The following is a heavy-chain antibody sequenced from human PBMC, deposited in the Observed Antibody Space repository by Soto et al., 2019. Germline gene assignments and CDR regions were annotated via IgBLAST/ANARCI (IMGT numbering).Heavy chain of an antibody. V-gene: IGHV1-69*01. CDR3: TRGGDGYNFCACY. D-gene: IGHD2-21*01. CDR2: IIPKLGSA. J-gene: IGHJ4*01. Sequence: QVQLVQSGAEVKEPGSSVKVSCKASGGGNLRDYRTTWVRRAPGQGLEWMGGIIPKLGSANYAQQFQGRVPVTADEATNTVYMELRSLRSDAMAVYYWTRGGDGYNFCACYCGHVNQVTVSS. CDR1: GGGNLRDYR.